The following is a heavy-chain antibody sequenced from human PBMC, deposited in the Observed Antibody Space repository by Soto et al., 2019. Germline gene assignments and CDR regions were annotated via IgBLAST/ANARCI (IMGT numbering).Heavy chain of an antibody. J-gene: IGHJ3*01. Sequence: ASVTVSCKAFGYSFTSYAMHWVRQAPGQGLECMGWINTGKGSTKYSQRFQGRVTITRDTSASTAYMELSSLRSEDTAVYYCARLDYGDFGAFDVWGQGTMVTVS. CDR2: INTGKGST. CDR1: GYSFTSYA. CDR3: ARLDYGDFGAFDV. V-gene: IGHV1-3*04. D-gene: IGHD4-17*01.